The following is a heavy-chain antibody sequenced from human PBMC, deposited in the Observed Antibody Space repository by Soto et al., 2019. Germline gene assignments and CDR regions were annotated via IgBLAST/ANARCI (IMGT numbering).Heavy chain of an antibody. Sequence: EVQLVESGGGLVQPGRSLRLSCAASGFTFDDYAMHWVRQAPGKGLEWVSGISWNSGSIGYADSVKGRFTISRDNAKNSLYLQINSLRAEDTALYYCAKGGYHTSLRLYYFDYWGQGTLVTVSS. J-gene: IGHJ4*02. V-gene: IGHV3-9*01. CDR2: ISWNSGSI. CDR1: GFTFDDYA. D-gene: IGHD3-16*02. CDR3: AKGGYHTSLRLYYFDY.